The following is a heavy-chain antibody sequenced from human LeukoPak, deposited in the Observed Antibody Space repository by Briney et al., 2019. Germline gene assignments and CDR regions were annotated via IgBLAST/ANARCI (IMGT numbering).Heavy chain of an antibody. D-gene: IGHD2-8*01. CDR1: GYTFTSYG. CDR3: ARSHKVLGVHPGRTFDP. Sequence: GASVKVSCKASGYTFTSYGISWVRQAPGQGLEWMGWISAYNGNTNYAQKLQGRVTMTTDTSTSTAYMELRSLRSDDTAVYYCARSHKVLGVHPGRTFDPWGQGTLVTVSS. CDR2: ISAYNGNT. V-gene: IGHV1-18*01. J-gene: IGHJ5*02.